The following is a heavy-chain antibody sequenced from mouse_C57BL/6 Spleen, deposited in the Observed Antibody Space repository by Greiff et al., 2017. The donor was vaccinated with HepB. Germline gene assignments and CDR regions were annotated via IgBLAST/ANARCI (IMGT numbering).Heavy chain of an antibody. CDR3: ARVGGYYYGSSYWYFDV. CDR2: IYPGSGST. D-gene: IGHD1-1*01. V-gene: IGHV1-55*01. CDR1: GYTFTSYW. Sequence: QVQLQQPGAELVKPGASVKMSCKASGYTFTSYWITWVKQRPGQGLEWIGDIYPGSGSTNYNEKFKSKATLTVETSSSTAYMQLSSLTSEDSAVYYCARVGGYYYGSSYWYFDVWGTGTTVTVSS. J-gene: IGHJ1*03.